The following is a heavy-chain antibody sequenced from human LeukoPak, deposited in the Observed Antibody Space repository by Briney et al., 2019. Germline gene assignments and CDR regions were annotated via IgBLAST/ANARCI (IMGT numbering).Heavy chain of an antibody. J-gene: IGHJ6*03. V-gene: IGHV1-69*05. Sequence: GASVKVSCKASGGTFSSYAISWVRQAPGQGLEWMGGIIPIFGTANYAQKFQGRVTITTDESTSTAYMELSSLRSEDTAVYYCARDRYCSSTSCQGWTYYYYYYMDVWGKGTTVTVSS. CDR1: GGTFSSYA. CDR3: ARDRYCSSTSCQGWTYYYYYYMDV. D-gene: IGHD2-2*01. CDR2: IIPIFGTA.